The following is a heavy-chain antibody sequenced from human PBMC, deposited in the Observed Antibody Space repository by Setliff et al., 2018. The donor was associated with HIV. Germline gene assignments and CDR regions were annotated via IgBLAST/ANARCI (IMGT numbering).Heavy chain of an antibody. Sequence: ASVKVSCKASGYAFTMYGITWVRQAPGQGLEWVGWISGYNGKTNYAQNFQGRVTMTTDTSTSTAYMEVRSLRYDDTAVYYCARDDPIRKEVASGLDYWGQGTLVTVS. CDR1: GYAFTMYG. V-gene: IGHV1-18*01. CDR2: ISGYNGKT. J-gene: IGHJ4*02. CDR3: ARDDPIRKEVASGLDY. D-gene: IGHD3-10*01.